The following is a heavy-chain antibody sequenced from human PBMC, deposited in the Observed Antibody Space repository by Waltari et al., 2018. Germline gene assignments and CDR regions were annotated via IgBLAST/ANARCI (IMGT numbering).Heavy chain of an antibody. Sequence: EVQLVESGGGLVRPGGSLRLSFAASGFSFSSHWMHWVRQVPGKGPVWVARISSDGGSTSYADSVRDRFTISRDNTKNTLHLQMNSLRAEDTAVYYCARILTTVYWYFDLWGRGTLVTVSS. CDR2: ISSDGGST. J-gene: IGHJ2*01. CDR1: GFSFSSHW. CDR3: ARILTTVYWYFDL. V-gene: IGHV3-74*01. D-gene: IGHD4-17*01.